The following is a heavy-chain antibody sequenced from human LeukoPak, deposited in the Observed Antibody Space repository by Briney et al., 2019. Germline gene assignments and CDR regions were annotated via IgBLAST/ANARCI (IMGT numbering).Heavy chain of an antibody. V-gene: IGHV1-2*02. Sequence: ASVKVSCKASGYTFTGYYMHWVRQAPGQGLEWMGWINPNSGGTNYAQKFQGRVTMTRDTSISTAYMELSRLRSDDTAVYYCARYYYDSSGYYNDAFDIWGQGTMVTVSS. D-gene: IGHD3-22*01. J-gene: IGHJ3*02. CDR3: ARYYYDSSGYYNDAFDI. CDR2: INPNSGGT. CDR1: GYTFTGYY.